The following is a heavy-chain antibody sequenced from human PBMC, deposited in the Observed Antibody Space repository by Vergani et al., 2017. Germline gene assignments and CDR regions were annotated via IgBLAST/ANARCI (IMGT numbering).Heavy chain of an antibody. D-gene: IGHD4-11*01. CDR1: GFTFSSYS. Sequence: EVQLVESGGGLVKPGGSLPLSCAASGFTFSSYSMNWVRQAPGKGLEWVSSISSSSSYIFYADSVKGRFTISRDNAKNSLYLQMNSLIAEDTAVYYCARGELMTTVNYYYYMDVWGKGTTVTVSS. V-gene: IGHV3-21*04. CDR2: ISSSSSYI. CDR3: ARGELMTTVNYYYYMDV. J-gene: IGHJ6*03.